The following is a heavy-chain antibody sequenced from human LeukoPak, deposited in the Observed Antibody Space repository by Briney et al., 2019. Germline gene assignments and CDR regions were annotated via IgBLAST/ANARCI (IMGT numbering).Heavy chain of an antibody. CDR1: GFTFSSYS. D-gene: IGHD2-2*01. CDR2: ISRSSSFI. J-gene: IGHJ4*02. Sequence: GGSLRLSCAASGFTFSSYSMNWVRQAPGKGLEWVSSISRSSSFIYYADSVKGRFTISRDNAKNSLYLQMSSLRAEDTAVYYCARDSHCSSTSCYLGDLDYWGQGTLVTVSS. CDR3: ARDSHCSSTSCYLGDLDY. V-gene: IGHV3-21*01.